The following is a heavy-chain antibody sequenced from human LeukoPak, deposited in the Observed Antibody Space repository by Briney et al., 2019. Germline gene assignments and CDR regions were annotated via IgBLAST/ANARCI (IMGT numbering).Heavy chain of an antibody. V-gene: IGHV3-48*02. CDR2: ISSSSSTI. D-gene: IGHD3-10*01. J-gene: IGHJ4*03. Sequence: GGSLRLSCAASGFTFSSYSMNWVRQAPGKGLEWVSYISSSSSTIYYADSVKGRFTISRDNAKNSLYLQMNSLRDEDTAVYYCGRALVRSSGNYYFDYWGQGTVVTVSS. CDR3: GRALVRSSGNYYFDY. CDR1: GFTFSSYS.